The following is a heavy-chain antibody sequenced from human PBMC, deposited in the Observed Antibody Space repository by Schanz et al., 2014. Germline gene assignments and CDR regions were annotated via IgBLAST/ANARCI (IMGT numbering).Heavy chain of an antibody. D-gene: IGHD3-16*02. CDR1: GYIFGSHG. CDR2: INAHTGNT. CDR3: ARVRIATYRYNSPGAFDI. J-gene: IGHJ3*02. V-gene: IGHV1-18*01. Sequence: QVQLVQSGAEVKKPGSSVKVSCKASGYIFGSHGMTWVRQAPGQGPELMGWINAHTGNTQYAQKFQGRVNMTRDTVTTTVHLELARLRTDDTAIYYCARVRIATYRYNSPGAFDIWGQGTRVTVSS.